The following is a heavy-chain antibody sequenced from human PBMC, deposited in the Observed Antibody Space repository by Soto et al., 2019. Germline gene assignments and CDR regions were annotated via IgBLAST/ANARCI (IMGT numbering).Heavy chain of an antibody. J-gene: IGHJ4*02. D-gene: IGHD2-15*01. Sequence: QMHIQQWGAGLLKPSETLSLTCAVSGGSFNDFYWNWVRQPPGEGQEWIGEVNHAGGTDYNPSLKSRVTISEDRSKNQLSLRLKSVTVADTATYYCARRGRYGGRSYTGWGQGTLVTVSS. V-gene: IGHV4-34*01. CDR3: ARRGRYGGRSYTG. CDR2: VNHAGGT. CDR1: GGSFNDFY.